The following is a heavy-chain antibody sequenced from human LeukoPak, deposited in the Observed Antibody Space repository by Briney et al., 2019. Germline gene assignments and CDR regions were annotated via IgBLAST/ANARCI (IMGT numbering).Heavy chain of an antibody. CDR1: GFTFSSYA. D-gene: IGHD6-6*01. J-gene: IGHJ4*02. CDR3: AKVNYISAARPYYFDY. V-gene: IGHV3-23*01. CDR2: ISGSGGST. Sequence: GGSLRLSCAASGFTFSSYAMSWVRQAPGKGLEWVSAISGSGGSTYYADSVKGRFTISRDNSKNTLYLQMNSLRAEDTAVYYCAKVNYISAARPYYFDYWGQGTLVTVSS.